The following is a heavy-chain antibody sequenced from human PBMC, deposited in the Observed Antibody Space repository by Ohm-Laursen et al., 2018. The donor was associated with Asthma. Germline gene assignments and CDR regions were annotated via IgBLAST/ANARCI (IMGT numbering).Heavy chain of an antibody. CDR3: ARFGRDYRSHGMDV. V-gene: IGHV4-59*07. D-gene: IGHD4-11*01. Sequence: SDTLSLTCTVSGGSISSYYWTWIRQPPGKGLEWIGSIYYSGSTYYNPSLKSRVTISVDTSKNQFSLKLSSVTAADTAVYYCARFGRDYRSHGMDVWGQGTTVTVSS. CDR2: IYYSGST. J-gene: IGHJ6*02. CDR1: GGSISSYY.